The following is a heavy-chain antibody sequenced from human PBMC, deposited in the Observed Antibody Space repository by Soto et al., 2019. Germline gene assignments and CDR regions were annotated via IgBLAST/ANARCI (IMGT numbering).Heavy chain of an antibody. CDR3: ARMGIAARPWYYYGMDV. D-gene: IGHD6-6*01. V-gene: IGHV2-26*01. CDR2: IFSNDEK. Sequence: SGPTLVNPTETLTLTCTVSGFSLSNARMGVSWIRQPPGKALEWLAHIFSNDEKSYSTSLKSRLTISKDTSKSQVVLTMTNMDPVDTSTYYCARMGIAARPWYYYGMDVWGQGTTVTVSS. J-gene: IGHJ6*02. CDR1: GFSLSNARMG.